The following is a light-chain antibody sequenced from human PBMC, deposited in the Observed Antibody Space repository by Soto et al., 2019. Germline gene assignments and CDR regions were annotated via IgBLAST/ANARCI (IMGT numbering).Light chain of an antibody. CDR1: QSVSSNH. CDR2: GAS. CDR3: QQHGTSPIT. J-gene: IGKJ5*01. Sequence: EIVLRQSPGSLSLSPRERATLSCRASQSVSSNHLAWYQQKPGQPPRLLIYGASRRASGIPDRFSGSGSGTDFTLTISRLEPEDFAVYYCQQHGTSPITFGQGTRLEIK. V-gene: IGKV3-20*01.